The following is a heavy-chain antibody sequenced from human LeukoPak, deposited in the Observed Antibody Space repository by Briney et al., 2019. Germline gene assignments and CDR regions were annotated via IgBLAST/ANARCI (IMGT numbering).Heavy chain of an antibody. J-gene: IGHJ4*02. CDR3: AKTKGTTVVTSFDY. CDR1: GFTFSSYG. V-gene: IGHV3-30*18. Sequence: GGSLRLSCAASGFTFSSYGMHWVRQAPGKGLEWVAVISYDGSNKYYADSVKGRFTISRDNSKNTLYLQMNSLRAEDTAVYYCAKTKGTTVVTSFDYWGRGTLVTVSS. CDR2: ISYDGSNK. D-gene: IGHD4-23*01.